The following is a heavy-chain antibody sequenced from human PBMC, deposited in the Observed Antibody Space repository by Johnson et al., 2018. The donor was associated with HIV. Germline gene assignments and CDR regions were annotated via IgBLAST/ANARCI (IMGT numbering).Heavy chain of an antibody. Sequence: VQLVESGGGLVQPGGSLRLSCAASGFTFSSYAMSWVRQAPGKGLEWVSAISGSGGSTYYADSVKGRFTISRDNSKNTLYLQMNSLRAEDTAVYYCEKMGTGRSKIQFLEWLPIPHAFDIWVKGQWSPSLQ. CDR2: ISGSGGST. V-gene: IGHV3-23*04. D-gene: IGHD3-3*01. J-gene: IGHJ3*02. CDR1: GFTFSSYA. CDR3: EKMGTGRSKIQFLEWLPIPHAFDI.